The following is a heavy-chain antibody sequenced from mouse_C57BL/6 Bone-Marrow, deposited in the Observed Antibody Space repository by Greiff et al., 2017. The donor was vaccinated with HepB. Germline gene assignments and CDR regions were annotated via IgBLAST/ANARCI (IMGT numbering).Heavy chain of an antibody. J-gene: IGHJ2*01. Sequence: EVQLQQSGAELVRPGASVKLSCTASGFNIKDDYMHWVKQRPEQGLEWIGWIDPENGDTEYASKFQGKATITADTSSNTAYLQLSSLTSEDTAVYYCTTDGVTTRFYYFDYWGQGTTLTVSS. D-gene: IGHD2-2*01. CDR3: TTDGVTTRFYYFDY. V-gene: IGHV14-4*01. CDR2: IDPENGDT. CDR1: GFNIKDDY.